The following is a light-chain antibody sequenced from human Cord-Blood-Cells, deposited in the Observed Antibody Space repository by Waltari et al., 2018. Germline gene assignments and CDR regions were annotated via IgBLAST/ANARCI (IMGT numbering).Light chain of an antibody. CDR3: MQALQTPYT. J-gene: IGKJ2*01. CDR2: LGS. CDR1: QSLLHSNGYNY. Sequence: DIVMTQSPLSLPVTPGEPASISCRSSQSLLHSNGYNYLDWYLQKPGQSTKLLIYLGSNRASGGPDRFSGSGSGTDFTLKISRVEAEDVGVYYCMQALQTPYTFGQGTKLEIK. V-gene: IGKV2-28*01.